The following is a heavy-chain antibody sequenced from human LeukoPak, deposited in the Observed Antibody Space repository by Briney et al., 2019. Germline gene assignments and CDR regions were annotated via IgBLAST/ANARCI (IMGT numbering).Heavy chain of an antibody. Sequence: PSETLSLTCTVSGGSISSHYWSWIRQPPGKGLEWIGYIYYSGSTNYNPSLKSRVTISVDMSKNKFSLKLSSVTATDTAVYYCARGGDYYDSSGYPPADYWGQGTLVTVSS. CDR2: IYYSGST. J-gene: IGHJ4*02. CDR1: GGSISSHY. D-gene: IGHD3-22*01. V-gene: IGHV4-59*11. CDR3: ARGGDYYDSSGYPPADY.